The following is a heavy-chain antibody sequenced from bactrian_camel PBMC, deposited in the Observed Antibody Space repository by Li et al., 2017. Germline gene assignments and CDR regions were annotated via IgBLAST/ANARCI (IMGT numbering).Heavy chain of an antibody. Sequence: VQLVESGGGSVQAGGSLRLSCVVVRLTYTSNCLAWFRQAPGKGLEWVSTINPDGSVTYGATSVTARFTISRDNPKNTVYLQMDSLKPEDTAVYYCARRAPYSDYALDDPNNDWGQGTQVTVS. J-gene: IGHJ4*01. V-gene: IGHV3S1*01. D-gene: IGHD4*01. CDR2: INPDGSVT. CDR1: RLTYTSNC. CDR3: ARRAPYSDYALDDPNND.